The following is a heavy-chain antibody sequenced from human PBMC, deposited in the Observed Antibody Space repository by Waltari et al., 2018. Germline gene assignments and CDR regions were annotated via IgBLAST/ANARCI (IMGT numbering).Heavy chain of an antibody. D-gene: IGHD5-12*01. CDR1: GGSVSNDAYS. CDR3: AREWRAVFDY. CDR2: IYHSGST. V-gene: IGHV4-30-2*01. J-gene: IGHJ4*02. Sequence: QLQLQESGSGLVKPSQTLSLTCAVSGGSVSNDAYSWTWIRQPPGKGLEWIGYIYHSGSTYYNPSLRSRVTISVDRSRNQFSLKLTSVSAADTAVYFCAREWRAVFDYWGQGTLVTVSS.